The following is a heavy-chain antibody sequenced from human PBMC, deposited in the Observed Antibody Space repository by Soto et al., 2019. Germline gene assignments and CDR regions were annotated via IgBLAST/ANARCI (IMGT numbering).Heavy chain of an antibody. CDR3: ASSYPYDYVWGSSFDY. Sequence: SETLSLTCTVSGGSISSYYWSWIRQPAGKGLEWIGRIYTSGSTNYNPSLKSRVTMSVDTSKNQFSLKLSSVTAAGTAVYYCASSYPYDYVWGSSFDYWGQGTLVTVSS. V-gene: IGHV4-4*07. J-gene: IGHJ4*02. CDR1: GGSISSYY. CDR2: IYTSGST. D-gene: IGHD3-16*01.